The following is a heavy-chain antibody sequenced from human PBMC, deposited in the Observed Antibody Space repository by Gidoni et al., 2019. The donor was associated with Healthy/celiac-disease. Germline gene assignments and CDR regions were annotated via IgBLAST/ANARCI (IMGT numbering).Heavy chain of an antibody. Sequence: QVQLVESGGGVVQPGRSLRLSCAASGFTFSSYAMHWVRQAPGKGLEWVAVISYDGSNKYYADSVKGRFTISRDNSKNTLYLQMNSLRAEDTAVYYCARGPKLGMDVWGQGTTVTVSS. CDR2: ISYDGSNK. CDR3: ARGPKLGMDV. CDR1: GFTFSSYA. J-gene: IGHJ6*02. V-gene: IGHV3-30-3*01.